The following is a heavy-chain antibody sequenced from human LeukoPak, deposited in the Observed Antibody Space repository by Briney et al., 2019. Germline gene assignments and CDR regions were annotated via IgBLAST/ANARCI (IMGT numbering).Heavy chain of an antibody. J-gene: IGHJ3*02. Sequence: GGSLRLSCAASGFTFSSYSMNWVRQAPGKGLEWVSSISSSSSYIYYADSVKGRFTISRDNAKNSLYLQMNSLRAEDTAVYYCARDRRPMVRGVIANKVAFDIWGQGTMVTVSS. CDR1: GFTFSSYS. D-gene: IGHD3-10*01. V-gene: IGHV3-21*01. CDR2: ISSSSSYI. CDR3: ARDRRPMVRGVIANKVAFDI.